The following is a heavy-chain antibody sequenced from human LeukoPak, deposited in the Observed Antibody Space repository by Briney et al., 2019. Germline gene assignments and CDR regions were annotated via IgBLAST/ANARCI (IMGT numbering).Heavy chain of an antibody. J-gene: IGHJ5*02. CDR1: GFTFSSYW. CDR3: ARAEQQLFYRWFDP. D-gene: IGHD6-13*01. Sequence: GGSLRLSCAASGFTFSSYWMSWVRQAPGKGLEWVANIKQDGSEKYYVDSVKGRFTISRDNAKNSLYLQMNSLRAEDTAVYYCARAEQQLFYRWFDPWGQGTLFTVSS. CDR2: IKQDGSEK. V-gene: IGHV3-7*01.